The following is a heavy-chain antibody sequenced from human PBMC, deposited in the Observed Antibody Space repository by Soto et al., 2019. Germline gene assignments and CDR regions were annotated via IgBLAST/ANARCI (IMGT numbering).Heavy chain of an antibody. V-gene: IGHV3-30*18. Sequence: LSVSCAARGFTFSNSAMVCVRQAPGKGREWVALISYDGSYRYYADSVKGRFTISRDNSKNILYLQMNSLRADDTAVYYCAKDPDYYLNGFDPWGQGTLVTFS. CDR2: ISYDGSYR. D-gene: IGHD3-10*01. J-gene: IGHJ5*02. CDR3: AKDPDYYLNGFDP. CDR1: GFTFSNSA.